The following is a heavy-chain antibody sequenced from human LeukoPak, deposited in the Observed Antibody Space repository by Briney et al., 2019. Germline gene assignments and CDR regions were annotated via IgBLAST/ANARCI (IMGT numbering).Heavy chain of an antibody. J-gene: IGHJ4*02. CDR1: AGSTIRNY. CDR2: IYYIVST. V-gene: IGHV4-59*01. D-gene: IGHD3-3*01. Sequence: SETLSLTCTVSAGSTIRNYRSWIPQPPRKGLEWIGYIYYIVSTTYSPSLKSRVTISVETSNHQYSLMLSSLSSAATAVYFCARGFYYFDYWGRGTLVTVFS. CDR3: ARGFYYFDY.